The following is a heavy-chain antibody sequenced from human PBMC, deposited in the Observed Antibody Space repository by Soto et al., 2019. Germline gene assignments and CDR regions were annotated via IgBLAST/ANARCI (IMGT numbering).Heavy chain of an antibody. CDR2: ISGSGGST. CDR3: AKPLTTAQICFDY. V-gene: IGHV3-23*01. CDR1: GFTFSSYA. Sequence: GGSLRLSCAASGFTFSSYAMSWVRPAPGKGLEWVSAISGSGGSTYYADSVKGRFTISRDNSKNTLYLQMNSLRTEDTAVYYCAKPLTTAQICFDYWGQGTLVTVSS. D-gene: IGHD4-17*01. J-gene: IGHJ4*02.